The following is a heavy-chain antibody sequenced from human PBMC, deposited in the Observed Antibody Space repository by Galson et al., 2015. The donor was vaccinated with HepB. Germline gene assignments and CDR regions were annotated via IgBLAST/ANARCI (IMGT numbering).Heavy chain of an antibody. CDR1: GFTFSSYS. CDR2: ISSSSSYI. V-gene: IGHV3-21*01. J-gene: IGHJ6*02. Sequence: SLRLSCAASGFTFSSYSMNWVRQAPGKGLEWVSSISSSSSYIYYADSVKGRITISRDNAKNSLYLQMNSLRAEDTAVYYCSRVSNWGGQGTLVTVSSGSALTTDYYIMDLWGQGTTVTVSS. CDR3: SRVSNWGGQGTLVTVSSGSALTTDYYIMDL. D-gene: IGHD7-27*01.